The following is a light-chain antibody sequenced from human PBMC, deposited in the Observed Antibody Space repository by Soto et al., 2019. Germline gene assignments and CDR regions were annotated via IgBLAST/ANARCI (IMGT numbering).Light chain of an antibody. CDR1: QSFSSNY. Sequence: EIVLTQSPGTLSLSPGERVTLSCRASQSFSSNYLAWYQQKPGQAPRILIYGATTRATGIPDRFSGSESGTDFTLTIRRREPEDSPVFYCQQYSSAWSFGQSTKVDIK. J-gene: IGKJ1*01. V-gene: IGKV3-20*01. CDR3: QQYSSAWS. CDR2: GAT.